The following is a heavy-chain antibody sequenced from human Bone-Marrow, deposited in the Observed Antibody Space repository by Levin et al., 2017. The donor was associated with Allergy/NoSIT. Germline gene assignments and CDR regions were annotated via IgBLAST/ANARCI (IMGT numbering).Heavy chain of an antibody. CDR1: GFTFGDYA. Sequence: GGSLRLSCTASGFTFGDYAMSWVRQAPGKGLEWVGFIRSKAYGGTTEYAASVKGRFTISRDDSKSIAYLQMNSLKTEDTAVYYCTRDVEQWLVGSFDYWGQGTLVTVSS. CDR2: IRSKAYGGTT. D-gene: IGHD6-19*01. CDR3: TRDVEQWLVGSFDY. J-gene: IGHJ4*02. V-gene: IGHV3-49*04.